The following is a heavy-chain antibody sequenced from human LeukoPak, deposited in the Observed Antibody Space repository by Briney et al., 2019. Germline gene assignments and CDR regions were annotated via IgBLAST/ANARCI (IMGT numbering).Heavy chain of an antibody. D-gene: IGHD3-22*01. Sequence: GESLKISCQGSGYSFTNYWNGWVRQMPGKGLEWMGIIYPGDSETRYSPSFQGQVTISADKSISTAYLQWRSLKASDTAMYYCARRSPYDVGYYRDYWGQGTLVTVSS. J-gene: IGHJ4*02. CDR1: GYSFTNYW. CDR3: ARRSPYDVGYYRDY. V-gene: IGHV5-51*01. CDR2: IYPGDSET.